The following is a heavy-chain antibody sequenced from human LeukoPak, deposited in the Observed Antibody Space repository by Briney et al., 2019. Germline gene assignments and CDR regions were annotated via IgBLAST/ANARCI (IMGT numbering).Heavy chain of an antibody. J-gene: IGHJ5*02. CDR1: GFPFATYW. V-gene: IGHV3-7*01. Sequence: GGSLRFSCEGSGFPFATYWMAWVRQAPGKGLEWVASIKHDGREEHYVDSIKGRFTISRDNGKNSVYLQMKNLRVEDTAMYYCSREFHPWGQGTLVIVSS. CDR2: IKHDGREE. CDR3: SREFHP.